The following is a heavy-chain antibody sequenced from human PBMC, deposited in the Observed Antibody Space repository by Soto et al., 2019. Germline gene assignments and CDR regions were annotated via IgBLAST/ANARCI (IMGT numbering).Heavy chain of an antibody. CDR2: IYPGDSDT. CDR3: ARQDCSGGTCLFYGMDV. CDR1: GYTFPTYW. V-gene: IGHV5-51*01. Sequence: PGESLKISWKGFGYTFPTYWIAWVRQMPGKGLEWMGIIYPGDSDTRYSPSFRGQVTMSADKSSSTAYLQWSSLRASDTAMYYCARQDCSGGTCLFYGMDVWGQGTTVTVSS. D-gene: IGHD2-15*01. J-gene: IGHJ6*02.